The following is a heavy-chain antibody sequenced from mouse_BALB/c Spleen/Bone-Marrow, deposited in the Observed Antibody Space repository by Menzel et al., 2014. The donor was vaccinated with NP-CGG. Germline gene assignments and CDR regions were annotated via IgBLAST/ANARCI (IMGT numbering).Heavy chain of an antibody. CDR2: ISGSGST. D-gene: IGHD2-3*01. J-gene: IGHJ2*01. CDR3: ARKGWLLFDY. V-gene: IGHV5-6-5*01. Sequence: DVKLVESGGGLVKPGGSLKLSCAAPGFTFSSYGMSWVRQTPEKRLEWVASISGSGSTYFPDNVKGRFTISRDNARNILYMQMSGLRSEDSAMYYCARKGWLLFDYWGQGTTLTVSS. CDR1: GFTFSSYG.